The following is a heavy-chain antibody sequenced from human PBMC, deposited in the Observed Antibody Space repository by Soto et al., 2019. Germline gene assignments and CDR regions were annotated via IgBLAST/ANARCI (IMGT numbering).Heavy chain of an antibody. CDR1: GFIFSNNG. CDR2: MSYDGSDT. J-gene: IGHJ4*02. V-gene: IGHV3-30*02. Sequence: GGSLSLSCVGSGFIFSNNGMHWARQTPGKGLEWVAFMSYDGSDTFYADSVKGRFTISRDNSKNTLFLHMSHLRAEDTAMYYCTIVRVADSALDHWGQGTLVTVSS. CDR3: TIVRVADSALDH. D-gene: IGHD3-10*02.